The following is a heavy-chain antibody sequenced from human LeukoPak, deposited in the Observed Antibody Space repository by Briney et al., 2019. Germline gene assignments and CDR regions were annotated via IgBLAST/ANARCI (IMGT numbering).Heavy chain of an antibody. J-gene: IGHJ4*02. D-gene: IGHD3-22*01. Sequence: SETLSLTCSVSGGSISSYYWSWIRQPPGKGLEWIGYIYYSGRTSYNPSLKSRVTISVDTSKNQFSLRLSSVTAADTAVYYCARDLVAALSGYSPYYFDYWGQGTLVTVSS. CDR1: GGSISSYY. CDR2: IYYSGRT. CDR3: ARDLVAALSGYSPYYFDY. V-gene: IGHV4-59*12.